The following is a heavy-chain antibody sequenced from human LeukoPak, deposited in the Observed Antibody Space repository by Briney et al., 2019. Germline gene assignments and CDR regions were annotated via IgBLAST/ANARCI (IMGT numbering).Heavy chain of an antibody. D-gene: IGHD3-10*01. CDR2: IYHNGST. J-gene: IGHJ5*02. CDR1: GGIISSSHW. Sequence: PSETLSLTCAVSGGIISSSHWWSWVRQPPGRGLEWIGQIYHNGSTNYNPSLKSRVTISVDKSKNQFSLKLSSVTAADTAVYYCARDRGPGFMVRGVIPGWFDPWGQGTLVTVSS. V-gene: IGHV4-4*02. CDR3: ARDRGPGFMVRGVIPGWFDP.